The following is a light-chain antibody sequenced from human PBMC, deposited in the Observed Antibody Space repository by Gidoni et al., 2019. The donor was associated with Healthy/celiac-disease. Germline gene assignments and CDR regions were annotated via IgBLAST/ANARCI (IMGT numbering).Light chain of an antibody. CDR3: QQYNNWPRT. CDR1: QSVSSN. V-gene: IGKV3-15*01. CDR2: GAS. Sequence: EILLTQPPATLPVSPGERATLSCRASQSVSSNLGWYQQKPGQAPRLHIYGASTRATGIPARFSGSGCGTDFTLTISSLQSEDFVVYYCQQYNNWPRTFGQGTKVEIK. J-gene: IGKJ1*01.